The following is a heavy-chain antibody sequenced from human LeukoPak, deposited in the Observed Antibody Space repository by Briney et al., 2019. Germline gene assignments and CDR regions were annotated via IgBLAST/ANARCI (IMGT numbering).Heavy chain of an antibody. Sequence: GGSLRLSCAASGFTFSSYGMRWVRQTPGKGLEFVSSLSGNAERTYYADSAKGRFTISRDNSKNTVHLQMNSLRAEDTAIYYCAKDQWGAFDIRGQGTIVTVSS. CDR3: AKDQWGAFDI. CDR2: LSGNAERT. CDR1: GFTFSSYG. V-gene: IGHV3-23*01. J-gene: IGHJ3*02. D-gene: IGHD3-16*01.